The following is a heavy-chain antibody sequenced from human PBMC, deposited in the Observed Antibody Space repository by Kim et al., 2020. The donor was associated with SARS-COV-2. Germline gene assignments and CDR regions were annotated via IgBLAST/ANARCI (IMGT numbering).Heavy chain of an antibody. D-gene: IGHD3-22*01. CDR2: SRNKANSYTT. CDR3: ARALPDSSGYYYFDY. J-gene: IGHJ4*02. CDR1: GFTFSDHY. Sequence: GGSLRLSCAASGFTFSDHYMDWVRQAPGKGLEWVGRSRNKANSYTTEYAASVKGIFTLSRDDSKNSLYLQMNSLKTEDTAVYYCARALPDSSGYYYFDYWGQGTLVTVSS. V-gene: IGHV3-72*01.